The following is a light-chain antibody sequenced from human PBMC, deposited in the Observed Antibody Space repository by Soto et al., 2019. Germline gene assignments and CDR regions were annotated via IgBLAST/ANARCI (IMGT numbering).Light chain of an antibody. CDR2: DVS. CDR3: SSYTSAGTRV. V-gene: IGLV2-14*01. J-gene: IGLJ2*01. Sequence: QSVLTQPASVSGSPGQSITISCTGTSSDVGAYNYVSWYQQHPGKAPELMIYDVSNRPSGVSNRFSGSKSGDTASLTISGLQAEDEADYHCSSYTSAGTRVFGGGTKLTVL. CDR1: SSDVGAYNY.